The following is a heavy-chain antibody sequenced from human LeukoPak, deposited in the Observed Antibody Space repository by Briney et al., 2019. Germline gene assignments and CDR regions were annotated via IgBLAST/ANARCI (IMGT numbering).Heavy chain of an antibody. J-gene: IGHJ4*02. V-gene: IGHV4-30-2*01. CDR3: ALSYGSGSYYGY. CDR1: GGSISSGGYS. CDR2: IYHSGST. D-gene: IGHD3-10*01. Sequence: SQTLSLTCAVSGGSISSGGYSWSWIRQPPEKGLEWIGYIYHSGSTYYNPSLKSRVTISVDRSKNRFSLKLSSVTAADTAVYYCALSYGSGSYYGYWGQGTLVTVSS.